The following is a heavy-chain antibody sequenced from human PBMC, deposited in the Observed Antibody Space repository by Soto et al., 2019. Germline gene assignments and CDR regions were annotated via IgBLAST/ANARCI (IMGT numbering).Heavy chain of an antibody. Sequence: ASVKFSRKASGGTFSSYAISWVRQAPGQSLEWMGWINAGNGNTKYSQKFQGRVTITGDTSASTAYMELSSLRSEDTAVYYCARELQGLYYFDYWGLGTLVTVSS. CDR3: ARELQGLYYFDY. CDR2: INAGNGNT. CDR1: GGTFSSYA. V-gene: IGHV1-3*01. J-gene: IGHJ4*02. D-gene: IGHD4-4*01.